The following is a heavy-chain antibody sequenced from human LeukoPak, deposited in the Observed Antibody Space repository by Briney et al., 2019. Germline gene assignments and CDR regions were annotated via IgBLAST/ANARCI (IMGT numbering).Heavy chain of an antibody. CDR2: IYYSGST. CDR3: ARGNGSRVVLDY. CDR1: GGSISSGGYY. V-gene: IGHV4-61*08. J-gene: IGHJ4*02. D-gene: IGHD2-15*01. Sequence: PSETLSLTCTVSGGSISSGGYYWSWIRQPPGKGLEWIGYIYYSGSTNYNPSLKSRVTISVDTSKNQFSLKLSSVTAADTAVYYCARGNGSRVVLDYWGQGTLVTVSS.